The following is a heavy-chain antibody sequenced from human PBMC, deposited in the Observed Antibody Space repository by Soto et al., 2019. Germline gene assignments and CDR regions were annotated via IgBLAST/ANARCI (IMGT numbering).Heavy chain of an antibody. D-gene: IGHD1-26*01. V-gene: IGHV4-39*07. Sequence: SETLSLTCTVSGGSITSSEYYWAWIRQPPGKGLQFVGTIYYSGSTSYSTSLKSRVTISVDTSKNQFSLKLNSVTAADTAGYYCARQSGSYDRYYFDYWGQGTLVTVSS. CDR1: GGSITSSEYY. CDR2: IYYSGST. CDR3: ARQSGSYDRYYFDY. J-gene: IGHJ4*02.